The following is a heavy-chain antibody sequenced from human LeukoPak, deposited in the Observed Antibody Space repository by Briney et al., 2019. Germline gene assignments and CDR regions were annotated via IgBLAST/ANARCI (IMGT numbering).Heavy chain of an antibody. J-gene: IGHJ4*02. CDR3: ANPGVDCSGGSCYGY. CDR2: INHSGST. D-gene: IGHD2-15*01. V-gene: IGHV4-34*01. CDR1: GGSFSGYY. Sequence: SGTLSLTCAVYGGSFSGYYWSWIRQPPGKGLEWIGEINHSGSTNYNPSLKSRVTISVDTSKNQFSLKLSSVTAADTAVYYCANPGVDCSGGSCYGYWGQGTLVTVSS.